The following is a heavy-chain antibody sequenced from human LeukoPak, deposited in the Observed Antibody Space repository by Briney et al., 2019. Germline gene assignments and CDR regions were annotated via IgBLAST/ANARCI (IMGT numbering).Heavy chain of an antibody. CDR3: AREPGSYDY. J-gene: IGHJ4*02. D-gene: IGHD7-27*01. V-gene: IGHV3-48*03. Sequence: GGSLRLSCAASGFTFSRYEMNLVRQAPRKGLEWVAYISSSGSTVYYADSLKGRLTIYRDNAKTSLYLKMNRLRAEDTAVYYRAREPGSYDYRGEGTLVTVSS. CDR1: GFTFSRYE. CDR2: ISSSGSTV.